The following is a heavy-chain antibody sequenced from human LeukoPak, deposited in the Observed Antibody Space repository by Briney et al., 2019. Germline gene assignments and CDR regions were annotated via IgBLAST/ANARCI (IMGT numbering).Heavy chain of an antibody. CDR3: ARDGGYCSSTSCGIYYYYMDV. D-gene: IGHD2-2*01. J-gene: IGHJ6*03. V-gene: IGHV1-2*02. CDR1: GYTFTGYY. Sequence: ASVKVSCKASGYTFTGYYMHWVRQAPGQGLEWMGWINPNSGGTNYAQKFQGRVTMTRDTSISTAYLELSRLRSDDTAVYYCARDGGYCSSTSCGIYYYYMDVWGKGTTVTVSS. CDR2: INPNSGGT.